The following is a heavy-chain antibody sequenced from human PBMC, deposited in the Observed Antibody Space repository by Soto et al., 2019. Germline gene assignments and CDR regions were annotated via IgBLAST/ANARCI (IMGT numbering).Heavy chain of an antibody. Sequence: QVQLVESGGGVVQPGMSLRLSCATSGFTFSSHAIHWVRQAPGKGLEWVEQIWSDGSNKYYADSMRGRFTISRDFSNRVAFLHMDSVRAEDTAVYYCARDVQSAAHSDFDLWGQGTLVIVSS. CDR3: ARDVQSAAHSDFDL. V-gene: IGHV3-33*01. J-gene: IGHJ3*01. CDR1: GFTFSSHA. D-gene: IGHD2-15*01. CDR2: IWSDGSNK.